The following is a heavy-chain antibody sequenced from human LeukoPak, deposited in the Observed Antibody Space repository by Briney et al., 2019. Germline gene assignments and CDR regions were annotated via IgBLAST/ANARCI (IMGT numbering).Heavy chain of an antibody. Sequence: GGSLRLSCAASGFTFSSYSMNWVRQAPGKGLEWVSSISSSSSYIYYADSVKGRFTISRDNAKNSLYLQMNSLRAEDTAVYYCARDSTLVGSSGYYAIDYWGQGTLVTVSS. V-gene: IGHV3-21*01. CDR3: ARDSTLVGSSGYYAIDY. D-gene: IGHD3-22*01. J-gene: IGHJ4*02. CDR2: ISSSSSYI. CDR1: GFTFSSYS.